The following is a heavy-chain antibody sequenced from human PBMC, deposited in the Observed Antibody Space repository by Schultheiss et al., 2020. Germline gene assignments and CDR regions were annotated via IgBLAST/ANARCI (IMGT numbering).Heavy chain of an antibody. J-gene: IGHJ5*02. CDR2: IIGSGGDT. D-gene: IGHD6-13*01. CDR1: GFTFSSYA. Sequence: GGSLRLSCAASGFTFSSYALSWVRQAPGKGLEWVSAIIGSGGDTYYADSVKGRFTISRDNSKNKLYLQMNSLRAEDTAVYYCAKDTGWAAAGTGWFDHWGQGTLVTVSS. CDR3: AKDTGWAAAGTGWFDH. V-gene: IGHV3-23*01.